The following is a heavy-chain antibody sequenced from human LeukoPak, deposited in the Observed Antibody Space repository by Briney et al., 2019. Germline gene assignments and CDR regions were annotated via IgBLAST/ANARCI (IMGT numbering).Heavy chain of an antibody. CDR2: INHSGST. CDR1: GGSFSGYY. Sequence: PSETLSLTCAVYGGSFSGYYWSWLRQPPGKGLEWIGEINHSGSTNYNPSLTSRVTISVDTSKNQFSLKLSSVTAADTAVYYCARDLRITIFGVVISNWFDPWGQGTLVTVSS. CDR3: ARDLRITIFGVVISNWFDP. J-gene: IGHJ5*02. D-gene: IGHD3-3*01. V-gene: IGHV4-34*01.